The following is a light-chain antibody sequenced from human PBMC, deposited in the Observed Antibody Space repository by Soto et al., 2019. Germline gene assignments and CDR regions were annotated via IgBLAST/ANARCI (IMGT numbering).Light chain of an antibody. CDR3: SSYTGSMTNV. CDR1: SSDVGGYNS. Sequence: SVLPRAGSECRSRGPPDTIYCTGTSSDVGGYNSVSWYQHHPGKAPKLILYGVGDRPSGVSYRFSGSKSGNTASLTISGLQAADEADYFCSSYTGSMTNVFGSGPRSPS. V-gene: IGLV2-14*03. CDR2: GVG. J-gene: IGLJ1*01.